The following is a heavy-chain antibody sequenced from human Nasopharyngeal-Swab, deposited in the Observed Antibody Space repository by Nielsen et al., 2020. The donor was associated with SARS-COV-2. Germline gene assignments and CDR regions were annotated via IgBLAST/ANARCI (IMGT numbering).Heavy chain of an antibody. CDR1: GFTFTTYW. Sequence: ESLKISCAASGFTFTTYWMTWVRQAPGKGLEWVANIKEDGSEKNYVDSVKGRFTISRDNAKNSLYLQMNSLRAEDTALYYCAKDISSGWKPAYYFDYWGQGTLVTVSS. CDR2: IKEDGSEK. CDR3: AKDISSGWKPAYYFDY. J-gene: IGHJ4*02. V-gene: IGHV3-7*03. D-gene: IGHD6-19*01.